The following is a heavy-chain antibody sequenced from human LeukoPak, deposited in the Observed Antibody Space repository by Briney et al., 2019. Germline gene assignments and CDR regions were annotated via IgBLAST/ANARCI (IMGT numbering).Heavy chain of an antibody. J-gene: IGHJ4*02. V-gene: IGHV3-7*01. CDR3: AREPNIAYASHFDN. Sequence: SGGSLRLSCAASGFTFSSHWMSWARQAPGKGLEWVANIKQDGSEKYYVDSVKGRFTISRDNAKNSLYLQMNSLRADDTAVYYCAREPNIAYASHFDNWGQGTLVTVSS. D-gene: IGHD2-8*01. CDR1: GFTFSSHW. CDR2: IKQDGSEK.